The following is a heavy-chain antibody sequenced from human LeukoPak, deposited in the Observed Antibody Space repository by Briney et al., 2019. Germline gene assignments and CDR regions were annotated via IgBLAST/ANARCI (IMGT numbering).Heavy chain of an antibody. CDR2: IYTSGST. V-gene: IGHV4-61*02. Sequence: SETLPLTCTVSGGSISSGSYYWSWIRQPAGKGLEWIGRIYTSGSTNYNPSLKSRVTISVDTSKNQFSLKLSSVTAADTAVYYCARRHVQYTSSSDPYYFDYWGQGTLVTVSS. CDR3: ARRHVQYTSSSDPYYFDY. D-gene: IGHD6-6*01. CDR1: GGSISSGSYY. J-gene: IGHJ4*02.